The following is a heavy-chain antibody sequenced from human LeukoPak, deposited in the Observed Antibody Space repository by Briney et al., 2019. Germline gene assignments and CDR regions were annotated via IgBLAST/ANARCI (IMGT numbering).Heavy chain of an antibody. CDR3: ATLGAGGSYPPFDY. D-gene: IGHD1-26*01. V-gene: IGHV1-2*02. CDR2: INPNSSGT. CDR1: GYTFTGYY. J-gene: IGHJ4*02. Sequence: ASVKVSCKASGYTFTGYYMHWVRQAPGQGLEWMGWINPNSSGTNYAQKFQGRVTMTRDTSISTAYMELSRLRSDDTAVYYCATLGAGGSYPPFDYWGQGTLVTVSS.